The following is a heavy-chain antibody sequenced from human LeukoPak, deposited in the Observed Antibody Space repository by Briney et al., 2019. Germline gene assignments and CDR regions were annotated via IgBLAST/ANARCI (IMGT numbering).Heavy chain of an antibody. CDR3: ARGRWDCSSTSCYTSNYYYYYMDV. J-gene: IGHJ6*03. D-gene: IGHD2-2*02. Sequence: SQTLSLSCTVSGGSISSGSYYWSWIRQPAGKGLEWIGRIYTSGSTNYNPSLKSRVTISVDTSKNQFSLKLSSVTAADTAVYYCARGRWDCSSTSCYTSNYYYYYMDVWGKGTTVTVSS. CDR1: GGSISSGSYY. CDR2: IYTSGST. V-gene: IGHV4-61*02.